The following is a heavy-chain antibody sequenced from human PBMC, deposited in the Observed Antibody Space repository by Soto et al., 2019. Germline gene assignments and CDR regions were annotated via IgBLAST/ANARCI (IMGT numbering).Heavy chain of an antibody. Sequence: SVKVSCKASGGTFSSYAISWVRQAPGQGLEWMGGIIPIFGTANYAQKFQGRVTITADESTSTAYMELSSLRSEDTAVYYCAKTGRLPIVNWFNPWAREPWSPSPQ. V-gene: IGHV1-69*13. J-gene: IGHJ5*02. CDR3: AKTGRLPIVNWFNP. CDR2: IIPIFGTA. D-gene: IGHD2-15*01. CDR1: GGTFSSYA.